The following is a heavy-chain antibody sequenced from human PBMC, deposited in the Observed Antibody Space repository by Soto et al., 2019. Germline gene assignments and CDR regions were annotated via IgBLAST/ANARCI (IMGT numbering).Heavy chain of an antibody. CDR2: ISGSGGSSGP. V-gene: IGHV3-23*01. J-gene: IGHJ4*02. Sequence: EVQLLESGGGLVQPGGSLRLSCVASGFTFSTYTMSWVRQAPGKGLEWVSIISGSGGSSGPSYADSVQGRFTISRDNTRNTLYLQMNSLRVEDTAMYYCAKARFSTANCYVPEYWGQGTRVTVSS. CDR3: AKARFSTANCYVPEY. CDR1: GFTFSTYT. D-gene: IGHD2-2*01.